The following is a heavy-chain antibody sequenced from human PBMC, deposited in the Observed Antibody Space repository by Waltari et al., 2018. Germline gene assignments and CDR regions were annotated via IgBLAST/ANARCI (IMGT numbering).Heavy chain of an antibody. D-gene: IGHD3-10*01. CDR3: AKDSPYGSGSYYTPYFDY. Sequence: EVQLLDSGGGLVQPGGSLRLSCAASGFTFSSYAMSWVRQAPGKGLDWVSTISDSGDSTYDADSVKGRFTISRDNSKNTLYLQMNSLRAEDTAIYYCAKDSPYGSGSYYTPYFDYWGQGTLVTVSS. CDR2: ISDSGDST. V-gene: IGHV3-23*01. CDR1: GFTFSSYA. J-gene: IGHJ4*02.